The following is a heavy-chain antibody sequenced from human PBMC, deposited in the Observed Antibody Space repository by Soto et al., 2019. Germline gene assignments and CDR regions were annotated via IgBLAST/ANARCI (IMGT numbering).Heavy chain of an antibody. D-gene: IGHD2-21*01. J-gene: IGHJ4*02. Sequence: QLQLQESGAGLVKPSEPLSLTCNVSGGSVNTGSYYWGWIRQPPGKGLEWIGGIYYSGSTHYSLSLKSRVKISLDNSKNQFSLNLTSVTAADAAVYYCASLALPHINYPDYWGQGALLTVSS. V-gene: IGHV4-39*01. CDR1: GGSVNTGSYY. CDR2: IYYSGST. CDR3: ASLALPHINYPDY.